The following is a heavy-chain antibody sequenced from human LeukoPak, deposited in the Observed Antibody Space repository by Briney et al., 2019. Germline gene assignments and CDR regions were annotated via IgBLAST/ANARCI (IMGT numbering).Heavy chain of an antibody. J-gene: IGHJ4*02. CDR3: ASARYYYDSSGYYPPDY. V-gene: IGHV1-69*13. Sequence: SVKVSCKASGGTFSSYAISRVRQAPGQGLEWMGGIIPIFGTANYAQKFQGRVTITADESASTAYMELSSLRSEDTAVYYCASARYYYDSSGYYPPDYWGQGTLVTVSS. D-gene: IGHD3-22*01. CDR2: IIPIFGTA. CDR1: GGTFSSYA.